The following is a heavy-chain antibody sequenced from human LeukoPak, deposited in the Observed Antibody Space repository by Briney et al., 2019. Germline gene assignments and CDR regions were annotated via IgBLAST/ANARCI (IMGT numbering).Heavy chain of an antibody. J-gene: IGHJ5*02. V-gene: IGHV4-30-2*01. D-gene: IGHD3-22*01. CDR3: ARDRSYDSSGYNWFDP. Sequence: SETLSLTCTVSGGSISSGGYYWSWIRQPPGKGLEWIGYIYHSGSTYYNPSLKSRVTISVDRSKNQFSLKLSSVTAADTAVYYCARDRSYDSSGYNWFDPWGQGTLVTVSS. CDR2: IYHSGST. CDR1: GGSISSGGYY.